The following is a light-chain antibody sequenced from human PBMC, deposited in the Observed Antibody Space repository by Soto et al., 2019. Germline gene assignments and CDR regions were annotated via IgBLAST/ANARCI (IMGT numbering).Light chain of an antibody. V-gene: IGKV3-11*01. CDR1: HSVTTH. Sequence: EIVLTQSPNTLSLSPGDRSTLSCWASHSVTTHLAWFQQRPGQTPRLRIYDASTRAPGIPARLSGCGSGADFTLTISSLEPEDFAVYYCQQRSDSITFGQGTRLEIK. J-gene: IGKJ5*01. CDR3: QQRSDSIT. CDR2: DAS.